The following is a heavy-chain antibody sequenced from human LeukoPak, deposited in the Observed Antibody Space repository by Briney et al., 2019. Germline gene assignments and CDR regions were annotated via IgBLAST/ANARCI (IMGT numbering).Heavy chain of an antibody. CDR3: ARGVTTGVDAFDI. CDR1: RFSFSSYA. D-gene: IGHD4-17*01. J-gene: IGHJ3*02. Sequence: GGSLRLSCAASRFSFSSYAMSWVRQAPGKGLEWVSVISNSGSSTDYADSVKGRFTISRDNSKNTLYLQINSLRVDDTAVYYCARGVTTGVDAFDIWGQGTMVTVSS. CDR2: ISNSGSST. V-gene: IGHV3-23*01.